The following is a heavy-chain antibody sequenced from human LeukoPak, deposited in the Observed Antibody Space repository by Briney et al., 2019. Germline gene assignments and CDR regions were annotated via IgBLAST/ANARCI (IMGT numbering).Heavy chain of an antibody. V-gene: IGHV3-74*01. D-gene: IGHD2-2*01. Sequence: PGGSLRLSCAASGFTFSSHWMHWVRQAPGKGLVWVSRINSDGSSTSYADSVKGRFTVSRDNAKNTLYLQMNSLRAEDTAVYCCARERYQPLSAAFDLWGQGTLVTVSS. CDR1: GFTFSSHW. J-gene: IGHJ5*02. CDR3: ARERYQPLSAAFDL. CDR2: INSDGSST.